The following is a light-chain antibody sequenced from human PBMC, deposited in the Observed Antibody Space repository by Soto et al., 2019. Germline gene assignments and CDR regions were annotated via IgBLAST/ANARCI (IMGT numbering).Light chain of an antibody. Sequence: QSVLTQPASVSGSPGQSITISCTGTSSDVGGYNYVSWYQQHPGKAPKLMIYGVTNRPSGVSNRFSGSKSGNTASLTISGRQAEDEADYYCSSYTSSTTLSVVFGGGTQLTVL. CDR2: GVT. CDR3: SSYTSSTTLSVV. J-gene: IGLJ2*01. CDR1: SSDVGGYNY. V-gene: IGLV2-14*01.